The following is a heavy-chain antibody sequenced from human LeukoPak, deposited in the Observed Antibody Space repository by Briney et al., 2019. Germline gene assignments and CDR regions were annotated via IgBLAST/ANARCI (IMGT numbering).Heavy chain of an antibody. D-gene: IGHD4-17*01. CDR3: ARWDFYGDYVDY. CDR1: GGSISSYY. Sequence: PSETLSLTCPIAGGSISSYYWSWIRQPAGKGLEWIGRIYTSGSTNYNPSLKSRVTMSVDTSKNQFSLKLSSVTAADTAVYYCARWDFYGDYVDYWGQGTLVTVSS. V-gene: IGHV4-4*07. J-gene: IGHJ4*02. CDR2: IYTSGST.